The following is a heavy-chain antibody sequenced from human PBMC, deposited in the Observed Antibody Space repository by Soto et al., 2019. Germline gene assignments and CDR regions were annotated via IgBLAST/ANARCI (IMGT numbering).Heavy chain of an antibody. J-gene: IGHJ5*02. Sequence: SETLSLTCTVSGGSISSGDYYWSWIRQPPGKGLEWIGYIYYSGSTYYNPSLKSRVTISVDTSKNQFSLKLSSVTAADTAVYYCARETVYCSSTSCYDVAGDPYYWFDPWGQGTLVTVSS. CDR3: ARETVYCSSTSCYDVAGDPYYWFDP. CDR2: IYYSGST. V-gene: IGHV4-30-4*01. CDR1: GGSISSGDYY. D-gene: IGHD2-2*01.